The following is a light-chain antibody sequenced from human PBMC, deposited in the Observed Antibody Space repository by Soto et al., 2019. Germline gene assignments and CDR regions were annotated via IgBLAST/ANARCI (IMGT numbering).Light chain of an antibody. Sequence: EIVLTQSPGTLSLSPGEIATLSCRASQSVSSSYLAWYQQKPGQAPRLLIYGGSSRATGIPDRFSGSGSGTDFTLTISRLEPEDFAVYYCQQYGSSPWTFGQGTKVEIK. CDR1: QSVSSSY. J-gene: IGKJ1*01. V-gene: IGKV3-20*01. CDR3: QQYGSSPWT. CDR2: GGS.